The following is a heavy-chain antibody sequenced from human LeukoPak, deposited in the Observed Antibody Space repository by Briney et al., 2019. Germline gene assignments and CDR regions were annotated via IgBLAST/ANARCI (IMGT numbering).Heavy chain of an antibody. D-gene: IGHD3-9*01. CDR2: ISYDGSNK. Sequence: GRSLRLSCAASGFTFSSYGMHWVRRAPGKGLEWVAVISYDGSNKYYADSVKGRFTISRDNSKNTLYLQMNSLRAEDTAVYYCARDPSIDYWGQGTLVTVSS. J-gene: IGHJ4*02. CDR1: GFTFSSYG. V-gene: IGHV3-30*03. CDR3: ARDPSIDY.